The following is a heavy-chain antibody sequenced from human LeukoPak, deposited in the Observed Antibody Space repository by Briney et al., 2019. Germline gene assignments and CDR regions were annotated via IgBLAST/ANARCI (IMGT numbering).Heavy chain of an antibody. D-gene: IGHD3-10*01. CDR1: GYTFTSYA. CDR2: INGGNGNT. J-gene: IGHJ4*02. CDR3: ARDGRRHGSGSYSVGFDY. V-gene: IGHV1-3*03. Sequence: ASVKVSCNASGYTFTSYAMHWVRQAPGQRLEWMGWINGGNGNTKYSQEFQGRVTITRDTSASTAYMEMSSLTSEDMAVYYCARDGRRHGSGSYSVGFDYWGQGTLVTVSS.